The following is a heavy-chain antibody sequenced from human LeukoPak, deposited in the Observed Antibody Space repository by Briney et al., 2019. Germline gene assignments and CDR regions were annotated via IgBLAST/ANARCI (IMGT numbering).Heavy chain of an antibody. CDR2: IHSDGTT. V-gene: IGHV4-4*09. Sequence: SETLSLTCSVSGGSLTNYYWGWIRQPPGKGLEFIGYIHSDGTTNYDSSLQSRVDISLGTSKIQFSLRLYSVTAADTALYFCARLNFRGGEALHFDSWGQGTLVTVSS. J-gene: IGHJ4*02. CDR3: ARLNFRGGEALHFDS. D-gene: IGHD3-16*01. CDR1: GGSLTNYY.